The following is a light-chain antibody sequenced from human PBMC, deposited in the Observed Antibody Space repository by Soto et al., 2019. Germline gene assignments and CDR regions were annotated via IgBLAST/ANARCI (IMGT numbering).Light chain of an antibody. Sequence: QSALTKPRSVSGSPGQSVAISCTGTSSDVGGHSYVSWYQHHPGKAPKLIIYDFTKRPSGVPDRLSGSKSGNTASLTISGLQAEDEGDYYCCSYAGSYVVFGGGTKVTVL. J-gene: IGLJ2*01. CDR3: CSYAGSYVV. V-gene: IGLV2-11*01. CDR1: SSDVGGHSY. CDR2: DFT.